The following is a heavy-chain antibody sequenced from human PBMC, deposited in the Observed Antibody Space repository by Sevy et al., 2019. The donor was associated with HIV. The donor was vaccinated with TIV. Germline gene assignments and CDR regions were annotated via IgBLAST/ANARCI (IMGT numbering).Heavy chain of an antibody. CDR2: ISGSGGST. D-gene: IGHD6-19*01. CDR1: GFTFSSYA. J-gene: IGHJ3*02. V-gene: IGHV3-23*01. Sequence: GGSLRLSCAASGFTFSSYAMSWVRQAPGKGLEWVSAISGSGGSTYYADSVKGRFTISRDNSKNTLYLQMNSLRAEDTAVYYCAKGHYSSGWYGDDAFDIWGQRTMVTVSS. CDR3: AKGHYSSGWYGDDAFDI.